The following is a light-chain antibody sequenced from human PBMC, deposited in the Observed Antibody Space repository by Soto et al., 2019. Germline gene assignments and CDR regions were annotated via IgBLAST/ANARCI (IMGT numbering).Light chain of an antibody. CDR2: GAS. CDR3: QQCHNWPLT. J-gene: IGKJ2*01. Sequence: EIVMTQSPATLSVSPGESATLSCRASQSISSGLAWYQQKPGQPPRLLIYGASTRATGVPARFTGSGSGSDFTLTISGLQSEDFAVYYCQQCHNWPLTFGQGTRLEI. CDR1: QSISSG. V-gene: IGKV3-15*01.